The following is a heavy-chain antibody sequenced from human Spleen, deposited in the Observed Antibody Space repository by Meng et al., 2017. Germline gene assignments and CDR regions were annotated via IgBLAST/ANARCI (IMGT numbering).Heavy chain of an antibody. CDR1: GFTFRNYW. CDR2: IKEDGSQE. CDR3: VRSHGDTTPAMDV. Sequence: GESLKISCAASGFTFRNYWMSWVRQAPGNGLEWVDNIKEDGSQEYYVDSVKGRFTITRDNGKNSLYLQMSSLRAEDTALYYCVRSHGDTTPAMDVWGQGTTVTVSS. V-gene: IGHV3-7*01. D-gene: IGHD4-17*01. J-gene: IGHJ6*02.